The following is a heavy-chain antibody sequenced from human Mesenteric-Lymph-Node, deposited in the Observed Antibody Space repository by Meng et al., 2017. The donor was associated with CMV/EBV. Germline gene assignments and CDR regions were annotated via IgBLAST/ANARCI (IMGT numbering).Heavy chain of an antibody. J-gene: IGHJ4*02. V-gene: IGHV1-2*02. CDR1: GYTFTDYH. CDR3: AKSMNDFWTGYYPLFDQ. CDR2: VNPRNGGI. Sequence: ASVKVSCKASGYTFTDYHMHWVRQAPGQGLEWMGWVNPRNGGIKYAQRFQDRVTMTRDTSTTTAHMELRSLRPDDTAVYYCAKSMNDFWTGYYPLFDQWGQGTLVTVSS. D-gene: IGHD3/OR15-3a*01.